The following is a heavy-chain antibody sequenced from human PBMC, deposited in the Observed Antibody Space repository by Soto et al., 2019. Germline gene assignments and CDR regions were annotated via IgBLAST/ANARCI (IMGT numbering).Heavy chain of an antibody. Sequence: QVQLQESGPGLVKPSETLSLTCTVSGGFISSGGYYWSWIRQHPGKGLEWIGSIYYSGNTYYKPYLQSRLTISVDTSKNHFSLNLSSVTAADSAVYYCARGVLVWGQGTLVTVSS. CDR1: GGFISSGGYY. J-gene: IGHJ4*02. CDR3: ARGVLV. CDR2: IYYSGNT. V-gene: IGHV4-31*03.